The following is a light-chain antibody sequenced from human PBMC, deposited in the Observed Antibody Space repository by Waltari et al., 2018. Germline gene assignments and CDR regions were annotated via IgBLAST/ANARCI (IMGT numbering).Light chain of an antibody. J-gene: IGLJ2*01. Sequence: QSDLTQPASVSGSPGQSITVSCTATSSDLGVYDFVSWYQHHPGQAPKLIIYDVFKRPSGVSNRFSGSKSGNTASLSISGLQADDEGDYYCTSSTFSSPLFGGGTKLTVL. CDR3: TSSTFSSPL. CDR1: SSDLGVYDF. CDR2: DVF. V-gene: IGLV2-14*03.